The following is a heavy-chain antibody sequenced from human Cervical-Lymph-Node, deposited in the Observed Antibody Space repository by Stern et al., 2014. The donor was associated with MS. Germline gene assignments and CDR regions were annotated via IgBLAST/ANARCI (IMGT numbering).Heavy chain of an antibody. CDR3: AGYYYYGMYV. Sequence: VQLVESGAEVKKPGATGKVSCKASGYTSTNYGISWVRQAPGKGLEWMGWISAYNGNTNSVNKFQGSSTMTTDTHTSTAYMDLRSLRSDDTAVYYCAGYYYYGMYVWGQGTTVTVSS. J-gene: IGHJ6*02. CDR2: ISAYNGNT. V-gene: IGHV1-18*04. CDR1: GYTSTNYG.